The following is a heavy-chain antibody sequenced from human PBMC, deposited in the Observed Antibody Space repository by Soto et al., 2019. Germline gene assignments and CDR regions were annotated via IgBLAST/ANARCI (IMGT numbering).Heavy chain of an antibody. J-gene: IGHJ4*01. CDR2: ISWNSGST. CDR3: AKGSGGQWLVFFDY. Sequence: QPGGSLRLSCAASGFTFGDTAMHWVRQAPGKGLEWVSGISWNSGSTGYADSVKGRFTISRDNAKNSLYLQMTSLRAEDTAFYYCAKGSGGQWLVFFDYLGHGTLVTVSS. D-gene: IGHD6-19*01. CDR1: GFTFGDTA. V-gene: IGHV3-9*01.